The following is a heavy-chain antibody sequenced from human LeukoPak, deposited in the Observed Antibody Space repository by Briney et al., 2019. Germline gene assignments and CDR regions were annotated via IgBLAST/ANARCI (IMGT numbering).Heavy chain of an antibody. Sequence: GGSLRLSCAASGFTFSSYSMNWVRQAPGKGLEWVSSISSSSSYIYYADSVKGRFTISRDNAKNSLYLQMNSLRAEDTAVYYCARDPGGYCGGDCYPSWGQGTLVTVS. CDR1: GFTFSSYS. V-gene: IGHV3-21*01. J-gene: IGHJ4*02. CDR3: ARDPGGYCGGDCYPS. D-gene: IGHD2-21*02. CDR2: ISSSSSYI.